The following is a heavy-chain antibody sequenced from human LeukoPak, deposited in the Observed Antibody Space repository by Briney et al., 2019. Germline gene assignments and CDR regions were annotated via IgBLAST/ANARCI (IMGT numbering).Heavy chain of an antibody. CDR3: ARETTYGSGSFDNDAFDI. J-gene: IGHJ3*02. Sequence: SETLSLTCAVSGYSISSGYYWGWIRQPPGKGLEWIGSIYHSGSTYYNPSLKSRVTITVDTSKNQFSLKLSSVTAADTVVYYCARETTYGSGSFDNDAFDIWGQGTMVTVSS. CDR2: IYHSGST. D-gene: IGHD3-10*01. CDR1: GYSISSGYY. V-gene: IGHV4-38-2*02.